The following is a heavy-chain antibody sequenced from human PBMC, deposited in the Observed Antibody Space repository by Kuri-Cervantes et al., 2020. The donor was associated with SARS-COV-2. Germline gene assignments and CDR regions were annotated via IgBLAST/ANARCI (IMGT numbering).Heavy chain of an antibody. Sequence: ASVQVSCKASGYIFTGYYMHWLRQAPGQGLEWMGWINPNSGGTNYAQKFQGWVTMTRDTSISTVYMELSRLRSDDTAVYYCARPYSDFWGLYQHSYKYHGLDVWAKGPRSPSP. V-gene: IGHV1-2*04. J-gene: IGHJ6*02. CDR2: INPNSGGT. CDR1: GYIFTGYY. D-gene: IGHD3-3*01. CDR3: ARPYSDFWGLYQHSYKYHGLDV.